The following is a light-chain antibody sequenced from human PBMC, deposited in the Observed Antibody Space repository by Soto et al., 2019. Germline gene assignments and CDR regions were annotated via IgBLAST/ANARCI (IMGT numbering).Light chain of an antibody. Sequence: IPMTPSPSPPSPSFGDRITLPFPGNQSISSYLNWYQQKPGKAPKLLIYAASSLQSGVPSRFSGSGSGTDFTLTISSLQPEDFATYYCQQSYSTPPWTFGQGTKVDIK. CDR1: QSISSY. V-gene: IGKV1-39*01. J-gene: IGKJ1*01. CDR3: QQSYSTPPWT. CDR2: AAS.